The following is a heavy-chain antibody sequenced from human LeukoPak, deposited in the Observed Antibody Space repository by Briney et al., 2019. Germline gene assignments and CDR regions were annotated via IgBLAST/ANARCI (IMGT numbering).Heavy chain of an antibody. Sequence: GGSLRPSCAASGFTFSSYGMHWVRQAPGKGLEWVEFIRYDGSNKYYADSVKGRFTISRDNSKNTLYLQMGSLRAEDMAVYYCARWTVATIRGGGFDYWGQGTLVTVSS. D-gene: IGHD5-12*01. V-gene: IGHV3-30*02. J-gene: IGHJ4*02. CDR3: ARWTVATIRGGGFDY. CDR1: GFTFSSYG. CDR2: IRYDGSNK.